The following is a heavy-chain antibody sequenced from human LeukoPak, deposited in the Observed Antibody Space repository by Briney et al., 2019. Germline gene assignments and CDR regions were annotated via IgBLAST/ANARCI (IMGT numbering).Heavy chain of an antibody. D-gene: IGHD2-2*01. V-gene: IGHV3-23*01. J-gene: IGHJ6*03. Sequence: PGGSLRLSCAASGFTFSSYAMSWVRQAPGKGLEWVSAISGSGGSTYYADSVKGRFTISRDNSKNTLYLQMNSLRAEDTAVYYCAKPKVPAAIPYYYYMDVWGKGTTVTVSS. CDR1: GFTFSSYA. CDR3: AKPKVPAAIPYYYYMDV. CDR2: ISGSGGST.